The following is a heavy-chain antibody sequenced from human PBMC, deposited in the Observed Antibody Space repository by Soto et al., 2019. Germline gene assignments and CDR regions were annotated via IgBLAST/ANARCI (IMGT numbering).Heavy chain of an antibody. Sequence: EASVKVSCKASGGTFSSYAISWVRQAPGQGLEWMGGIIPIFGTANYAQKFQGRVTITADESTSTAYMELSSLRSEDTAVYYCARYSGRPGLYYFDYWGQGTLVTVSS. J-gene: IGHJ4*02. D-gene: IGHD5-12*01. CDR2: IIPIFGTA. CDR3: ARYSGRPGLYYFDY. V-gene: IGHV1-69*13. CDR1: GGTFSSYA.